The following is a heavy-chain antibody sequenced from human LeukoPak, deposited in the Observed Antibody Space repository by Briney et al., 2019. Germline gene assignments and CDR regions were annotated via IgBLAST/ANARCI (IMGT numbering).Heavy chain of an antibody. CDR1: GFRFSDHY. J-gene: IGHJ4*02. V-gene: IGHV3-11*04. CDR2: ISSSAATT. CDR3: ARDRGCTVTTVGY. Sequence: PGGSLRLSCVTSGFRFSDHYMMWIRQAPGKGPEWVAHISSSAATTLYADSVKGRFTVSRDNAKNSLYLEMTSLRAEDTAVYYCARDRGCTVTTVGYWGQGTLVTVSS. D-gene: IGHD4-17*01.